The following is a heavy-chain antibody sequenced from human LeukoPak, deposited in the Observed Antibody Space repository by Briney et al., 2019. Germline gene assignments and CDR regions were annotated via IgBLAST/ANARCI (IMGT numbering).Heavy chain of an antibody. J-gene: IGHJ4*02. D-gene: IGHD2-2*01. CDR2: INPNDGDT. Sequence: ASVKVSCKASGYTFTDYYMHWVRQAPGQGFEWMGWINPNDGDTNYAQKFQGRVTMTRDTSISTAHMEVSRPRSDDTAVYYCARANFLYCSSSTCLFDYWGQGTLVTVSS. CDR1: GYTFTDYY. CDR3: ARANFLYCSSSTCLFDY. V-gene: IGHV1-2*02.